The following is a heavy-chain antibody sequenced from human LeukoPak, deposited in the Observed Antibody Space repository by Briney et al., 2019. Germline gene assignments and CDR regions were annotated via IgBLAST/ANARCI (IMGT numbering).Heavy chain of an antibody. V-gene: IGHV3-30-3*01. CDR3: ASLGAAMTHDAFDI. D-gene: IGHD5-18*01. J-gene: IGHJ3*02. Sequence: GSLRLSCAASGFTFSSYAMHWVRQAPGKGLEWVAVISYDGSNKYYADSVKGRFTISRDNSKNTLYLQMNSLRAEDTAVYYCASLGAAMTHDAFDIWGQGTMVTVSS. CDR1: GFTFSSYA. CDR2: ISYDGSNK.